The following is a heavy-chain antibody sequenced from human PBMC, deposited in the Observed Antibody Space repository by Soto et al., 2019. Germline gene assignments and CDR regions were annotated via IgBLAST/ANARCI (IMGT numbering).Heavy chain of an antibody. Sequence: QLQLQESGPGLVKPSETLSLTCTVSGGSISSSSYYWGWIRQPPGKGLEWIGSIYYSGSTYYNPSPKSRVPITVDTSKTQYSLKLSPVTAADTAVYYYARRGSSSWYGYWGQGTLVTDST. J-gene: IGHJ4*02. CDR1: GGSISSSSYY. D-gene: IGHD6-13*01. CDR2: IYYSGST. V-gene: IGHV4-39*01. CDR3: ARRGSSSWYGY.